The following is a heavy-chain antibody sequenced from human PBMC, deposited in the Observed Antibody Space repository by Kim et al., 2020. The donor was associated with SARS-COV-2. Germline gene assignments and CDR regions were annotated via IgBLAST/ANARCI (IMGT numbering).Heavy chain of an antibody. D-gene: IGHD3-22*01. Sequence: SETLSLTCTVSGGSISSSSYYWGWIRQPPGKGLEWIGSSYYSGSTYYNPSLKSRVTISVDTSKNQFSLQLSSVSAADTAVYYCARHYGGTMLVVVITPGYCGYWGQGTLVTLS. CDR1: GGSISSSSYY. CDR2: SYYSGST. J-gene: IGHJ4*03. V-gene: IGHV4-39*01. CDR3: ARHYGGTMLVVVITPGYCGY.